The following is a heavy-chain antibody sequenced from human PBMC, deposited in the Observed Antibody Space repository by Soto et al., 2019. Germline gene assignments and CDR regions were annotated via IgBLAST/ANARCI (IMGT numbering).Heavy chain of an antibody. CDR2: VSGSGGST. V-gene: IGHV3-23*01. CDR3: AKASRDSAYDYVWGTYRLCDY. J-gene: IGHJ4*02. CDR1: GFTFSSYA. Sequence: GGSLRLSCVASGFTFSSYAMNWVRQAPGKGLEWLSAVSGSGGSTYYADSVKGRFTISRDNSRNTLFLQMNSLRAEDTAVYYCAKASRDSAYDYVWGTYRLCDYWGQGALVTVSS. D-gene: IGHD3-16*02.